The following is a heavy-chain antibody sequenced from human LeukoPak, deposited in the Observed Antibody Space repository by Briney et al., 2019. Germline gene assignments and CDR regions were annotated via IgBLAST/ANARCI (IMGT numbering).Heavy chain of an antibody. V-gene: IGHV4-34*01. CDR2: INHSGST. CDR1: GGSFSGYY. Sequence: PSETLSLTCAVYGGSFSGYYWSWIRQPPGKGLEWIGEINHSGSTNYNPSLKSRVTISVDTSKNQFSLKLSSVTAADTAVYYCARRRYGDYLNYYYGMDVWGQGTTVTVSS. D-gene: IGHD4-17*01. CDR3: ARRRYGDYLNYYYGMDV. J-gene: IGHJ6*02.